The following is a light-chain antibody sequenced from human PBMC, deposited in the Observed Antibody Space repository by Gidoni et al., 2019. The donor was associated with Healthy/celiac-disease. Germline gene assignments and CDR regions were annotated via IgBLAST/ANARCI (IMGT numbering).Light chain of an antibody. CDR1: QSVSIN. CDR3: QQYNNWPPIT. Sequence: EIVITQSPATLSVSPGERATLSCRASQSVSINLAWYQQKPGQAPRLLIYGASTRATGIPARFSGSGYGTEFTLTISSLQSEEFAVYYCQQYNNWPPITFGQGTRLEIK. CDR2: GAS. V-gene: IGKV3-15*01. J-gene: IGKJ5*01.